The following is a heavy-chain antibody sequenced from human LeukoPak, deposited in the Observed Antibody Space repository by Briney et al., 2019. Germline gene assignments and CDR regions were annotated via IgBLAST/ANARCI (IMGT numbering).Heavy chain of an antibody. V-gene: IGHV3-30*18. D-gene: IGHD3-22*01. J-gene: IGHJ4*02. CDR2: ISYDGSNK. CDR3: AKDIEGYYDSSGYYDHLDY. Sequence: GGSLRLSCAASGFTFSSYGVHWVRQAPGKGLEWVAVISYDGSNKYYADSVKGRFTISRDNSKNTLYLQMNSLRAEDTAVYYCAKDIEGYYDSSGYYDHLDYWGQGTLVTVSS. CDR1: GFTFSSYG.